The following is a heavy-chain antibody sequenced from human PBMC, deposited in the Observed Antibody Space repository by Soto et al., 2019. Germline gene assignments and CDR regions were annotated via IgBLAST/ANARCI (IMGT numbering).Heavy chain of an antibody. CDR1: GFNLSSNW. J-gene: IGHJ4*02. CDR3: ARGPTGWYGFDY. D-gene: IGHD6-19*01. CDR2: MNSDGSSA. Sequence: EVQLVESGGGLVQPGGSLRLSCAGSGFNLSSNWMHWVRQTPGKGLVWVSRMNSDGSSANYADSVMGRFTISRDNAKNTRDLQMNSLRAEDTAVYFCARGPTGWYGFDYWGQGTLVTVSS. V-gene: IGHV3-74*01.